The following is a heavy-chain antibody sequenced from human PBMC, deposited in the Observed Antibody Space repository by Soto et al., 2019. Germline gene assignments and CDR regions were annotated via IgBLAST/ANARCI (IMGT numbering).Heavy chain of an antibody. CDR3: ARDLTTTVTNFDAFDI. CDR2: ISAYNGNT. Sequence: ASVKVSFKASGYTFTSYGISWVRQAPGQGLEWMGWISAYNGNTNYAQKLQGRVTMTTDTSTSTAYMELSSLRSEDTAVYYCARDLTTTVTNFDAFDIWGQGTMVTVSS. CDR1: GYTFTSYG. J-gene: IGHJ3*02. V-gene: IGHV1-18*01. D-gene: IGHD4-17*01.